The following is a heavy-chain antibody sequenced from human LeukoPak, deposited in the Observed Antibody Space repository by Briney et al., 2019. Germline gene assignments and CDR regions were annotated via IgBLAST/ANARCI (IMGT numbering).Heavy chain of an antibody. CDR3: AKAGGASWYLY. V-gene: IGHV3-23*01. Sequence: GGSLRLSCTASGFIFSSYTMGWVRQAPGKGLEWVSDINGSGGRTYYADSVNGRFTISRDNSKNTLYLQMNSLRAEDTAVYYCAKAGGASWYLYWGQGTLVTVSS. J-gene: IGHJ4*02. CDR2: INGSGGRT. D-gene: IGHD6-13*01. CDR1: GFIFSSYT.